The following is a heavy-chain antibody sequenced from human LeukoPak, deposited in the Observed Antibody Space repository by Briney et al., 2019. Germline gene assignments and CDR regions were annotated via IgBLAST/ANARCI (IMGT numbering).Heavy chain of an antibody. CDR2: INHSGST. CDR3: ARKKRIAVAGYNWFDP. V-gene: IGHV4-34*01. D-gene: IGHD6-19*01. CDR1: GGSFSGYY. J-gene: IGHJ5*02. Sequence: SETLSLTCAVYGGSFSGYYWSWIRQPPGKGLEWIGEINHSGSTNYNPSLKSRVTISVDTSKNQFSLKLSSVTAADTAVYYCARKKRIAVAGYNWFDPWGQGTLVTVSS.